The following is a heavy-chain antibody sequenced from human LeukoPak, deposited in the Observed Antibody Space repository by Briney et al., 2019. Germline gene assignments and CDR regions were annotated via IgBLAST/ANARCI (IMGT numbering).Heavy chain of an antibody. Sequence: PGGSLRLSCAASGFTFSSYAMNWVRQAPGKGLEWVSTISVSGGTTYYADSVKGRFTISRDNSKNTLYLQMNSLRAEDTAVYYCARSRYNYRDAFDIWGQGTMVTVSS. V-gene: IGHV3-23*01. CDR2: ISVSGGTT. D-gene: IGHD5-18*01. CDR1: GFTFSSYA. J-gene: IGHJ3*02. CDR3: ARSRYNYRDAFDI.